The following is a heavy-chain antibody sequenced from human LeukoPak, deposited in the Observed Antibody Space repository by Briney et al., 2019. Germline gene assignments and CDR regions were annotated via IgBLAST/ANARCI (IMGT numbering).Heavy chain of an antibody. V-gene: IGHV4-38-2*01. CDR1: GYSISSDYY. CDR2: ISHSGDT. Sequence: SETLSLTCSVSGYSISSDYYWGWIRQPPGKGLQWIGTISHSGDTYYNPALKSRVTISLDTSKNQFSLKLNSVTAADSAVYYCVCLRGYSYGAIDYWGQGTLVTVSS. CDR3: VCLRGYSYGAIDY. J-gene: IGHJ4*02. D-gene: IGHD5-18*01.